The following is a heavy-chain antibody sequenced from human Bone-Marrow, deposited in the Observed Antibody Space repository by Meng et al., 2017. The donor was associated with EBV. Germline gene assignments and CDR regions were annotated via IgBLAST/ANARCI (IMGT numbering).Heavy chain of an antibody. CDR3: ARDGSVEMASI. Sequence: QVQLVPSGAEVKKPGSSVRVSCKASGGTLNNFAINWVRQAPGEGLEWMGGIIPVLGATNYADNYQGRMKIIADESTNTAYMELSKLTPADTALYYCARDGSVEMASIWGQGTLVTVSS. J-gene: IGHJ4*02. D-gene: IGHD5-24*01. CDR2: IIPVLGAT. CDR1: GGTLNNFA. V-gene: IGHV1-69*01.